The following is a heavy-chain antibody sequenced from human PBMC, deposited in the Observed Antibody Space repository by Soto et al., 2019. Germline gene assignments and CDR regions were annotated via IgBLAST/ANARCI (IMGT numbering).Heavy chain of an antibody. D-gene: IGHD6-13*01. J-gene: IGHJ4*02. CDR2: ISSDGNNK. CDR3: ASDPARRRQLVTGYFDS. CDR1: GFTFSTYA. Sequence: QVQLVESGGGVVQPGRSLRLSCAASGFTFSTYAMHWVRQTPGKGLKWVAVISSDGNNKYYADSVKGRFSISRDNSRNTLYLQMNSLRADDTAVYYCASDPARRRQLVTGYFDSWGQGTLVTVSS. V-gene: IGHV3-30-3*01.